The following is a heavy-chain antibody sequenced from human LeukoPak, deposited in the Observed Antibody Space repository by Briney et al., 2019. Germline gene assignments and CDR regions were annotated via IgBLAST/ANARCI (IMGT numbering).Heavy chain of an antibody. CDR1: GGTFSSNV. CDR3: ARAGGSSWYVSLYY. J-gene: IGHJ4*02. V-gene: IGHV1-69*04. D-gene: IGHD6-13*01. Sequence: SVKVSCKASGGTFSSNVISWVRQAPGQGLEWMGRIIPIIGTPDYAQKFQGRVTITADKSTNTAYMELTSLKSDDTAVYYCARAGGSSWYVSLYYWGQGTLVTVSS. CDR2: IIPIIGTP.